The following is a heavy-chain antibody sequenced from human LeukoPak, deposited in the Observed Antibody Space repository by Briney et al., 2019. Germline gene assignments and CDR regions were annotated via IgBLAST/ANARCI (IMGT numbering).Heavy chain of an antibody. CDR2: IYYSGST. J-gene: IGHJ6*03. CDR1: GGSISSYY. CDR3: ARGSYYYYMDV. Sequence: SETLSLTCTVSGGSISSYYWSWIRQPPGKGLEWIGYIYYSGSTNYSPSLKSRVTISVDTSRNQFSLKLSSVTAADTAVYYCARGSYYYYMDVWGKGTTVTVSS. V-gene: IGHV4-59*01.